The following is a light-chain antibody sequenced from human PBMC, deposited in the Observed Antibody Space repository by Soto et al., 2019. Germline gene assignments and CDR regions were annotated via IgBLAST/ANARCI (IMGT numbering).Light chain of an antibody. Sequence: DIQMPQSPSSLSASVGDRVTITCQASHDIRQYLNWYQQKPGKAPKLLIYDASNLETGVPSRFTGSGAGTDCTFTISSLQPEDIATYYCQQYENFPVTFGQGTRLESK. CDR2: DAS. J-gene: IGKJ5*01. CDR1: HDIRQY. CDR3: QQYENFPVT. V-gene: IGKV1-33*01.